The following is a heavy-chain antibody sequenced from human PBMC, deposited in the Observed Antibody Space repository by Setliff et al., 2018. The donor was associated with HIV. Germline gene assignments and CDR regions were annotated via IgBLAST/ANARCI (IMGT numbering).Heavy chain of an antibody. D-gene: IGHD3-10*01. CDR3: ARKGSGSSFDFEY. CDR1: GYTFTNYA. Sequence: ASVKVSCKASGYTFTNYAMHWVRQAPGQRLEWMGWINAGNGDTKYSQKFQGRVTFTRDTSASTAYMELSSLRSEDTAVYYCARKGSGSSFDFEYWGQGTLVTVSS. CDR2: INAGNGDT. J-gene: IGHJ4*02. V-gene: IGHV1-3*01.